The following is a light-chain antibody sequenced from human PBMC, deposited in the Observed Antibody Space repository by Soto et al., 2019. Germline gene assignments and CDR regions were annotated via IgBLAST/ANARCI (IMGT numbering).Light chain of an antibody. V-gene: IGKV1-6*01. J-gene: IGKJ1*01. CDR2: GGS. Sequence: AIQLNQPRSSLCPFIRDTFTLTFRVSQGVRNDLAWYQKKPGKAPKLLIYGGSNLQGGVPSRFSGSGSGTDFTLTISSVQPEDFATYYCLQDYTYRTFGQGTKVDIK. CDR3: LQDYTYRT. CDR1: QGVRND.